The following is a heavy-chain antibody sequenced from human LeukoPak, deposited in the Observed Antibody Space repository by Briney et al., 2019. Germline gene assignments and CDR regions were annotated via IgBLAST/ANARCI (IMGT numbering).Heavy chain of an antibody. Sequence: GASVKVSCKASGYTFTSYYMRWVRQAPGQGLEWMGIINPSGGSTSYAQKFQGRVTMTRDTSTSTVYMELSSLRSEDTAVYYCAREVQDGDAFDIWGQGTMVTVSS. CDR2: INPSGGST. J-gene: IGHJ3*02. V-gene: IGHV1-46*01. CDR3: AREVQDGDAFDI. CDR1: GYTFTSYY.